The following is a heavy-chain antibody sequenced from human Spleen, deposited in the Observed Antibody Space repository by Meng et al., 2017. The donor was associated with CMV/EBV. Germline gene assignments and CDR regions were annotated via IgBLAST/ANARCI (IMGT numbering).Heavy chain of an antibody. Sequence: ASGFTFSSYAMHWVRQAPGKGLGWVAVISYDGSNKYYADSVKGRFTISRDNSKNTLYLQMNSLRAEDTAVYYCARAYRVIATFFDYWGQGTLVTVSS. J-gene: IGHJ4*02. D-gene: IGHD2-21*01. CDR3: ARAYRVIATFFDY. CDR1: GFTFSSYA. CDR2: ISYDGSNK. V-gene: IGHV3-30-3*01.